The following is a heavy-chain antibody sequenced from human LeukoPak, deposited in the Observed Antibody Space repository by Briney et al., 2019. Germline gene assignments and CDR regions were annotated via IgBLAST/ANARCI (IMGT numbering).Heavy chain of an antibody. J-gene: IGHJ4*02. CDR2: IYYSGST. CDR3: ATGGNYYDSSGYYYY. CDR1: GGSISSYY. Sequence: SETQSLTCTVSGGSISSYYWSWIRQPPGKGLEWIGYIYYSGSTNYNPSLKSRVTISVDTSKNQFSLKLSSVTAADTAVYYCATGGNYYDSSGYYYYWGQGTLVTVSS. D-gene: IGHD3-22*01. V-gene: IGHV4-59*01.